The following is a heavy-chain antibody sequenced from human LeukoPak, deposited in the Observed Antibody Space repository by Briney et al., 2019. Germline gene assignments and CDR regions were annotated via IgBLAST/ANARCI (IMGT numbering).Heavy chain of an antibody. V-gene: IGHV4-30-4*08. CDR1: GGSISSGDYY. Sequence: PSETLSLTCTVSGGSISSGDYYWSWIRQPPGKGLEWIGYIYYSGSTYYNPSLKSRVTISVDTSKDQFSLKLSSVTAADAAVYYRASSIVVVPAARESYYYYMDVWGKGTTVTVS. J-gene: IGHJ6*03. CDR3: ASSIVVVPAARESYYYYMDV. CDR2: IYYSGST. D-gene: IGHD2-2*01.